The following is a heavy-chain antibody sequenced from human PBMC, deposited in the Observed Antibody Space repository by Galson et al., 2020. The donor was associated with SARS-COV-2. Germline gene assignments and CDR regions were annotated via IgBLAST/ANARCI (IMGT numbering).Heavy chain of an antibody. Sequence: SETLSLTCHVSHGFITSGGFYWSWVRQHPGKGLEWITHINYSGTTYYSSSLQSRVAVSVDISKNQFSLKLSSLTVADTAVYYCARARVAARPYYWYFDLWGRGTLVTVSS. D-gene: IGHD6-6*01. CDR1: HGFITSGGFY. CDR2: INYSGTT. J-gene: IGHJ2*01. CDR3: ARARVAARPYYWYFDL. V-gene: IGHV4-31*03.